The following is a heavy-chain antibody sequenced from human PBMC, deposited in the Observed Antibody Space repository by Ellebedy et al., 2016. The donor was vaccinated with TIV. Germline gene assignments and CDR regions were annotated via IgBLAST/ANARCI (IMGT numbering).Heavy chain of an antibody. J-gene: IGHJ3*01. CDR1: GLSVNSDGMR. CDR3: SRNSGDAFEL. Sequence: SGPTLVKPTQTLTLTCTLSGLSVNSDGMRVSWIRQPPGKALEWLGRIDWDGDTFYRTSLTTRLTISKDTSKNQVVFTMTVMDPVDTATYYCSRNSGDAFELWGHGTMVTVSS. D-gene: IGHD3-10*01. V-gene: IGHV2-70*04. CDR2: IDWDGDT.